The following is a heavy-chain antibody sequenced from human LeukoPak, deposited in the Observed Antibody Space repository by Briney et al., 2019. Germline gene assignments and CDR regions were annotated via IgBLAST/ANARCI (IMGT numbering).Heavy chain of an antibody. CDR1: GFTFSSYG. D-gene: IGHD3-22*01. CDR3: ARVGFDNYYDSSGQQLYYFDY. V-gene: IGHV3-33*01. Sequence: GRCLRLSCAASGFTFSSYGMHWVRQAPGKGLEWVAVIWYDGSNKYYADSVKGRFTISRDNSKNTLYLQMKSLRAEDTAVYYCARVGFDNYYDSSGQQLYYFDYWGQGTLVTVSS. CDR2: IWYDGSNK. J-gene: IGHJ4*02.